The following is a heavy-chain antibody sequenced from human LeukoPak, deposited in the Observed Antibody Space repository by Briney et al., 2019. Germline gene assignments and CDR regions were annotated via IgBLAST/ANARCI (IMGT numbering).Heavy chain of an antibody. CDR1: GGSISSGDYY. Sequence: SQTLSLTCTVSGGSISSGDYYWSWIRQPLGKGLEWIGYIYYSGSTYYNPSLKSRVTISVDTSKNQFSLKLSSVTAADTAVYYCARVPLQFNNFDYWGQGTLVTVSS. CDR3: ARVPLQFNNFDY. D-gene: IGHD2/OR15-2a*01. CDR2: IYYSGST. J-gene: IGHJ4*02. V-gene: IGHV4-30-4*08.